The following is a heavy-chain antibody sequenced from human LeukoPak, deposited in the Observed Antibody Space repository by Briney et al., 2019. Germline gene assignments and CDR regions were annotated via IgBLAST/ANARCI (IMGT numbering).Heavy chain of an antibody. CDR3: ARDQPRYCSGGSCYSKQDY. Sequence: SETLSLTCAVYGGSFSGYYWSWIRQPPGKGLEWIGEINHSGSTNYNPSLKSRVTISVDTSKNQFSLKLSSGTAADTAVYYCARDQPRYCSGGSCYSKQDYWGQGTLVTVSS. CDR2: INHSGST. D-gene: IGHD2-15*01. J-gene: IGHJ4*02. V-gene: IGHV4-34*01. CDR1: GGSFSGYY.